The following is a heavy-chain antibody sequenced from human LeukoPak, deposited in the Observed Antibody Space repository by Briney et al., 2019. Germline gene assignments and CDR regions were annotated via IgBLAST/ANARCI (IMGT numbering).Heavy chain of an antibody. CDR1: GFTFSSSW. CDR3: ARGLAVAGFNY. V-gene: IGHV3-74*01. Sequence: GGSLRLSCAASGFTFSSSWMHWVRKAPGKGLGWVSRINSDGSSTSYADSVKGRFTFSRDNADNTLYLQMNSLRAEDTAVYYCARGLAVAGFNYWGQGTLVTVSS. J-gene: IGHJ4*02. CDR2: INSDGSST. D-gene: IGHD6-19*01.